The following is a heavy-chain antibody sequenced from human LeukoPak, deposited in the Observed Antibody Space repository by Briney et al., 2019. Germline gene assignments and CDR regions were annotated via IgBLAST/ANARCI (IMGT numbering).Heavy chain of an antibody. V-gene: IGHV3-30-3*01. Sequence: GRSLRLSCAASGFTFSSYAMHWVRQAPGKGLEWVAVISYDGSNKYYADSVKGRFTISRDNSKNTLYLQMNSLRAEDTAVYYCARDWDYYDSSGYPAYWGQGTLVTVSS. CDR3: ARDWDYYDSSGYPAY. CDR2: ISYDGSNK. D-gene: IGHD3-22*01. CDR1: GFTFSSYA. J-gene: IGHJ4*02.